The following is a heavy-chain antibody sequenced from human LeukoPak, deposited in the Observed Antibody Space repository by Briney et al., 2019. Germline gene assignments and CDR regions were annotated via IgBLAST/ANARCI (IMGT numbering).Heavy chain of an antibody. D-gene: IGHD4-17*01. J-gene: IGHJ4*02. Sequence: SETLSLTCTVSGGSISSSSYYWSWIRQPPGKGLEWIGYIYYSGSTNYNPSLKSRVTISVDTSKNQFSLKLSSVTAADTAVYYCARVGYGDWYYFDHWGQGTLVTVSS. CDR3: ARVGYGDWYYFDH. CDR1: GGSISSSSYY. V-gene: IGHV4-61*01. CDR2: IYYSGST.